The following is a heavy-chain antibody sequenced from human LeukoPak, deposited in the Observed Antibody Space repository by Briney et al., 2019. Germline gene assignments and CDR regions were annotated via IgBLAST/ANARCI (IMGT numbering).Heavy chain of an antibody. J-gene: IGHJ4*02. Sequence: GGSLRLSCAASGFTFSSYEMNWVRQAPGKGLEWVSYISSSGSTIYYADSVKGRFTISRDNAKNSLYLQMNSLRAEDTAVYYCARDTAMGSFDYWGQGTLVTVSS. D-gene: IGHD5-18*01. V-gene: IGHV3-48*03. CDR3: ARDTAMGSFDY. CDR1: GFTFSSYE. CDR2: ISSSGSTI.